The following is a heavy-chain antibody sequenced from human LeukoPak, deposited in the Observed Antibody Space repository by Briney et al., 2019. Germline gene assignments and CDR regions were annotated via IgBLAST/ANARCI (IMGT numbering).Heavy chain of an antibody. Sequence: SETLSLTCTVSGGSISSYYWSWIRQPPGKGLEWIGYIYYSGSTNYNPSLKSRVTISVDTSKNQFSLKLSSVTAADTAVYYCARGGTMVRGVIVPYYMDVWGKGTTVTISS. D-gene: IGHD3-10*01. CDR3: ARGGTMVRGVIVPYYMDV. CDR2: IYYSGST. J-gene: IGHJ6*03. V-gene: IGHV4-59*01. CDR1: GGSISSYY.